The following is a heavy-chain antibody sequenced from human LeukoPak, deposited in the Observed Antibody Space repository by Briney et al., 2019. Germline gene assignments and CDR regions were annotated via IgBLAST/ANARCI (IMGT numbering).Heavy chain of an antibody. CDR2: INPKSGER. J-gene: IGHJ4*02. V-gene: IGHV1-2*02. CDR1: GYTFTDYY. Sequence: ASVKVSCTASGYTFTDYYMHWVRQAPGQGLEWMAWINPKSGERKYAQKFQGRVTVTRDTSISTAFMEMSSLRSDDTAMYYCARDSSSTWYGGTDFWGQGTLVTVSS. D-gene: IGHD6-13*01. CDR3: ARDSSSTWYGGTDF.